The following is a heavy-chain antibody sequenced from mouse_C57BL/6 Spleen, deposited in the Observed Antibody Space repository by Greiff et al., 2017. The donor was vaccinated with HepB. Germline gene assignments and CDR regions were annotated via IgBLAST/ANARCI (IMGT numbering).Heavy chain of an antibody. CDR2: IDPSDSYT. J-gene: IGHJ2*01. CDR1: GYTFTSYW. CDR3: ARGYYYGSSSLDY. D-gene: IGHD1-1*01. Sequence: VQLQQPGAELVMPGASVKLSCKASGYTFTSYWMHWVKQRPGQGLEWIGEIDPSDSYTNYNQKFKGKSTLTVDKSSSTAYMQLSSLTSEDSAVYYCARGYYYGSSSLDYWGQGTTLTVSS. V-gene: IGHV1-69*01.